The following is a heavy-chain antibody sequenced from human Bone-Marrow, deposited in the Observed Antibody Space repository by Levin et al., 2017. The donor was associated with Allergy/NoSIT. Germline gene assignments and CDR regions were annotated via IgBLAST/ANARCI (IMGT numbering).Heavy chain of an antibody. V-gene: IGHV3-74*01. J-gene: IGHJ4*02. CDR1: GFTFSGHW. Sequence: ETLSLTCAASGFTFSGHWMHWVRQAPGKGLVWVSRIKNDGSSTSYADSVRGRFTISRDNAKNTLYLQMNSPRVEDTAFYYCATGVIPAVSGGGYWGQGTLVTVSS. D-gene: IGHD2-2*01. CDR2: IKNDGSST. CDR3: ATGVIPAVSGGGY.